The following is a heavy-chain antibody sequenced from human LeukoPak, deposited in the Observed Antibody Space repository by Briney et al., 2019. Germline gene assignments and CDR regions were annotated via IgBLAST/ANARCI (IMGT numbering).Heavy chain of an antibody. Sequence: VASVKVSCKASGYTFTSYDINWVRQATGQGLEWMGWMNPNSGNTGYAQKFQGRVTMTRNTSISTAYMELSCLRSEDTAVYYCARNDYYGSGSYLGYWGQGTLVTVSA. J-gene: IGHJ4*02. CDR3: ARNDYYGSGSYLGY. CDR2: MNPNSGNT. V-gene: IGHV1-8*01. D-gene: IGHD3-10*01. CDR1: GYTFTSYD.